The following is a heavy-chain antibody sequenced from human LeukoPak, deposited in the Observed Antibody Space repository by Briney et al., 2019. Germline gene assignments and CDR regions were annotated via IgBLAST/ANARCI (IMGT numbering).Heavy chain of an antibody. V-gene: IGHV4-59*08. CDR2: IYYSGST. J-gene: IGHJ4*02. CDR3: ARVRASSSWRIDY. D-gene: IGHD6-13*01. CDR1: GGSISSYY. Sequence: PSETLSLTCTVSGGSISSYYWSWIRQPPGKGLEWIGYIYYSGSTNYNPSLKSRVTISVDMSKNQFSLKLSSVTAADTAVYYCARVRASSSWRIDYWGQGTLVTVSS.